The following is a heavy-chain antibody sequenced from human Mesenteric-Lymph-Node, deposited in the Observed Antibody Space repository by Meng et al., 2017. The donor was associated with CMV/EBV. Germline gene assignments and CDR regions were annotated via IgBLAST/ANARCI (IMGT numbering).Heavy chain of an antibody. CDR1: AGSLNNHH. V-gene: IGHV4-59*11. Sequence: SETLSLTCSVSAGSLNNHHWSWVRQPPGKGLEWIGYIYYNGNTNYIPSLRSRATISLDRSKNQFSLKLSSVTAADTAVYYCARDASLGLDYWSQGTLVTVSS. CDR2: IYYNGNT. CDR3: ARDASLGLDY. J-gene: IGHJ4*02.